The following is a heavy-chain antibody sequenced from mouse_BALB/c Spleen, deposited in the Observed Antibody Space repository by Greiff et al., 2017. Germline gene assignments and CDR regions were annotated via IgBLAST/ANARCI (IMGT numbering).Heavy chain of an antibody. CDR3: ARGHYGSSYDY. Sequence: VQLQQSGAELARPGASVKLSCKASGYTFTSYWMQWVKQRPGQGLEWIGAIYPGDGDTRYTQKFKGKATLTADKSSSTAYMQLSSLASEDSAVYYCARGHYGSSYDYWGQGTTLTVSS. CDR1: GYTFTSYW. D-gene: IGHD1-1*01. J-gene: IGHJ2*01. CDR2: IYPGDGDT. V-gene: IGHV1-87*01.